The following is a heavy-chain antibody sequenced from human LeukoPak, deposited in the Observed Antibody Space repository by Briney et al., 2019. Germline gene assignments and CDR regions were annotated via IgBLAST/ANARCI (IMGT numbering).Heavy chain of an antibody. CDR1: GGSTSSYY. J-gene: IGHJ4*02. CDR3: ASSSGNSSGWYPPEVWYFDY. CDR2: IYYSGST. D-gene: IGHD6-19*01. V-gene: IGHV4-59*01. Sequence: SETLSLTCTVSGGSTSSYYWSWIRPPPEKGLEWIGYIYYSGSTNCNPSLKGRVTISVDTSKNQFSLKLSSVTAADTAVYYCASSSGNSSGWYPPEVWYFDYWGQGTLVTVSS.